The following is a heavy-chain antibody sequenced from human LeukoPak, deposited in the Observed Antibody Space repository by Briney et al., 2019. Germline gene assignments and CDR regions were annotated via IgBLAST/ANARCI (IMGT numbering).Heavy chain of an antibody. CDR2: TSVSNGST. Sequence: AGVKVTFKCSAYTFTIYSYTLLRQAPAQGLERMDFTSVSNGSTNYAQKLQGRGTMTRDTFTRIPYMYLRTLRSDDTGVYYCARDLVVVAATSPFDPWGQGTLVTVSS. CDR3: ARDLVVVAATSPFDP. D-gene: IGHD2-15*01. CDR1: AYTFTIYS. V-gene: IGHV1-18*04. J-gene: IGHJ5*02.